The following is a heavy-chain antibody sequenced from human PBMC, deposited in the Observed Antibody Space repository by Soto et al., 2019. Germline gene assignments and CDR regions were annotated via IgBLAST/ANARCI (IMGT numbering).Heavy chain of an antibody. Sequence: QVQLVQSGAEGKKPGASVKVSCKASGYIFSNYLLHWVRQAPGQRLEWMGWINAGNGDTKYSQKFQGGVTFTRDTSASTVYMELSSLRSEDTAVYYCASLSYGSGNFYWGQGTLVTVSS. V-gene: IGHV1-3*01. J-gene: IGHJ4*02. CDR1: GYIFSNYL. CDR2: INAGNGDT. D-gene: IGHD3-10*01. CDR3: ASLSYGSGNFY.